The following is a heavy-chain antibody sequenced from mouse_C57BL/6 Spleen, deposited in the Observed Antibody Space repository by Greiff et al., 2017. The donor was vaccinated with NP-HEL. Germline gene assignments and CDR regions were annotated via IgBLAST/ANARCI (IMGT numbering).Heavy chain of an antibody. V-gene: IGHV7-3*01. D-gene: IGHD2-4*01. CDR2: IRNKANGYTT. J-gene: IGHJ4*01. CDR3: ARDMDDYDGDYAMDY. CDR1: GFTFTDYY. Sequence: EVRLVESGGGLVQPGGSLSLSCAASGFTFTDYYMSWVRQPPGKALEWLGFIRNKANGYTTEYSASVKGRFTISRDNSQSILYLQMNALRAEDSATYYCARDMDDYDGDYAMDYWGQGTSVTVSS.